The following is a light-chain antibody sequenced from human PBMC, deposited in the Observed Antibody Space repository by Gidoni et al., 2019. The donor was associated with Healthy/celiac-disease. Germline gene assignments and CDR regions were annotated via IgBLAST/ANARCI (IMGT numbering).Light chain of an antibody. J-gene: IGKJ1*01. CDR1: QSISSW. CDR3: QQYGT. V-gene: IGKV1-5*03. CDR2: KAS. Sequence: DIQMTQSPSTLSASVGDRVTITCRASQSISSWLAWYQQKPGKALKLLIYKASSLESGVPSRFRGSGSGTEFTLTISSLQPDDFATYYCQQYGTFXQXTKVXIK.